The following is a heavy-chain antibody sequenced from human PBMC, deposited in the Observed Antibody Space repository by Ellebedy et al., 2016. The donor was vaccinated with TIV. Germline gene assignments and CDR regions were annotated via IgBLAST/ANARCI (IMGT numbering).Heavy chain of an antibody. CDR3: ARDFRGFDH. V-gene: IGHV3-53*01. CDR1: GFTVNTKD. J-gene: IGHJ4*02. Sequence: GESLKISCAASGFTVNTKDMSWVRQAPGKGLEWVSVIYSDGSTDYADPVKGLFIISRASSKNTVYLQLNSLRAEDTAVYYCARDFRGFDHWGQGTLVTVSS. D-gene: IGHD3-10*01. CDR2: IYSDGST.